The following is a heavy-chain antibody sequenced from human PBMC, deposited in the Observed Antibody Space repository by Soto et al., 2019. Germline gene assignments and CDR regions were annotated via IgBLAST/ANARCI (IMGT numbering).Heavy chain of an antibody. D-gene: IGHD5-12*01. CDR1: GYSFSTYW. J-gene: IGHJ4*02. V-gene: IGHV5-51*01. CDR3: ARHSLATQPGDY. Sequence: GESLKISCKASGYSFSTYWIAWVRPRPGKGLDWMGIIYPGDSDTRYSPSFQGQVTISVDNSIDTAYLEWTTLRASDSAMYYCARHSLATQPGDYWGQGTRVTVSS. CDR2: IYPGDSDT.